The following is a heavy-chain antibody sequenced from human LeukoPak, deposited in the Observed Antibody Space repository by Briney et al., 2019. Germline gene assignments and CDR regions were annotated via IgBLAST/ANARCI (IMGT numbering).Heavy chain of an antibody. V-gene: IGHV4-34*01. CDR2: INHSGSS. D-gene: IGHD1-26*01. Sequence: SETLSLTCAVYGESFSGHYWSWIRQSPGKGLEWIGEINHSGSSNYNPSLKSRVTVSADTSKNQFSLRLSSVSAADTAIYYCARRPRDSVNYDGPSGVDYWGQGTRVTVSS. CDR3: ARRPRDSVNYDGPSGVDY. J-gene: IGHJ4*02. CDR1: GESFSGHY.